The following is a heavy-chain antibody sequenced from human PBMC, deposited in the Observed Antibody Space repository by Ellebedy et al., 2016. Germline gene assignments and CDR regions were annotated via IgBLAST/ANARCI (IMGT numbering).Heavy chain of an antibody. Sequence: SGKVSCXASGGTLNIYAITWVRHDPGQGPEWMGGIIPAPGSTSYALKFQDRVTITVDKSTNTAYLELTALTADDTAVYYCARGRSGEEGRFFRHYRMDVWGQGTTVTVSS. D-gene: IGHD3-16*01. J-gene: IGHJ6*02. CDR2: IIPAPGST. CDR1: GGTLNIYA. V-gene: IGHV1-69*10. CDR3: ARGRSGEEGRFFRHYRMDV.